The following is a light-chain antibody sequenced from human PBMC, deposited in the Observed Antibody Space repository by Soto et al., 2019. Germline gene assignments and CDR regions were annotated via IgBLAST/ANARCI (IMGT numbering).Light chain of an antibody. Sequence: DFLVTQFPSSLSASVGDSVSITCRASQSISTSLNWFQQKPGKAPKLLIYGASILQDGAPSRFTGSGSETEFTLTINTLQPEDFATYYCQQSYSPPLTFGGGTTVDFK. CDR3: QQSYSPPLT. CDR1: QSISTS. CDR2: GAS. V-gene: IGKV1-39*01. J-gene: IGKJ4*01.